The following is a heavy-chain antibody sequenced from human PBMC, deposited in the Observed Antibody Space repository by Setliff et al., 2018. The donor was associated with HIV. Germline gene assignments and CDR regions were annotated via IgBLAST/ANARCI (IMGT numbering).Heavy chain of an antibody. J-gene: IGHJ5*02. CDR1: SESIVSYY. CDR2: IHTSGRT. Sequence: LSLTCAVSSESIVSYYWNWIRQPPGRGLEWIGYIHTSGRTKYNPSLKSRLTILVDTSKKQFSLRLTSVTAADPSVYYCSRAAYDAVDWLDPWGQGTLVTVSS. V-gene: IGHV4-4*08. CDR3: SRAAYDAVDWLDP. D-gene: IGHD1-1*01.